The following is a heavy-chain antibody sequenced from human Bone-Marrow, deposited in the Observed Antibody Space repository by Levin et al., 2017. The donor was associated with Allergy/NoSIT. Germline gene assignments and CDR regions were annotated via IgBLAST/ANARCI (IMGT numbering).Heavy chain of an antibody. CDR3: SRSLGGVNSAAGFDH. D-gene: IGHD3-16*01. V-gene: IGHV3-33*01. Sequence: HGESLKISCEVSGFNFRSYGMQWVRQAPGKGLEWVAAIWYDGSTKYYGDSVKGRFTISRDNSKNTLYLQMDSLRVGDTAVYFCSRSLGGVNSAAGFDHWGQGSLVTVSS. CDR1: GFNFRSYG. J-gene: IGHJ4*02. CDR2: IWYDGSTK.